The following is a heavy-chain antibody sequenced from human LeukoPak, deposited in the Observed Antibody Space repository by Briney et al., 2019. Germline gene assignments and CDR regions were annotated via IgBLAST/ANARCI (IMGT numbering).Heavy chain of an antibody. J-gene: IGHJ5*02. CDR3: AKEDTMVRGVIPTYNWFDP. V-gene: IGHV3-23*01. D-gene: IGHD3-10*01. CDR1: GFTFSSYG. CDR2: ISGSGGST. Sequence: GGSLRLSCAASGFTFSSYGMSWVRQAPGKGLEWVSAISGSGGSTYYADSVKGRFTISRDNSKNTLYLQMNSLRAEDTAVYYCAKEDTMVRGVIPTYNWFDPWGQGTLVTVSS.